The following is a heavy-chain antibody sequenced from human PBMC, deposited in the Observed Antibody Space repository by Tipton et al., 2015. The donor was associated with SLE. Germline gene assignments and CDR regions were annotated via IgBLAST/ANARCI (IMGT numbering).Heavy chain of an antibody. CDR1: GDSISSYY. CDR2: IYYSGST. V-gene: IGHV4-59*08. CDR3: ASGKGDSDFDY. J-gene: IGHJ4*02. D-gene: IGHD2-21*02. Sequence: TLSLTCTVSGDSISSYYWSWIRQPPGKGLEWIGYIYYSGSTNYNPSLKSRVTISVDTSKNQFSLKLSSVTAADTAVYYCASGKGDSDFDYWGQGTLVTVSS.